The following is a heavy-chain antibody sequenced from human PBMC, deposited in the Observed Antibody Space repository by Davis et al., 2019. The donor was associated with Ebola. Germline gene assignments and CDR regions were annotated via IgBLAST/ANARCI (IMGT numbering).Heavy chain of an antibody. CDR2: IYPRDSDT. J-gene: IGHJ4*02. CDR1: GYRFTSYW. CDR3: ARSSCTATNCYLYYFDY. D-gene: IGHD2-2*01. Sequence: GESLKISCKASGYRFTSYWIGWVRQMPGKGLDWMGIIYPRDSDTRYSPSFQGHVTVSADKSISTAYLQWSSLKASDTAMYYCARSSCTATNCYLYYFDYWGQGTLVTVSS. V-gene: IGHV5-51*01.